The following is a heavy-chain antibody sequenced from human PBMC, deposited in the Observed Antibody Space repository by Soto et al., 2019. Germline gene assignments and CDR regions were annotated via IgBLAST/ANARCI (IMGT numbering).Heavy chain of an antibody. CDR3: ARGYGDYVLDY. J-gene: IGHJ4*02. CDR1: GGSISCCY. V-gene: IGHV4-59*01. CDR2: IYYSGSA. D-gene: IGHD4-17*01. Sequence: QVQLQESGPGLAKPSETLSLTCTVSGGSISCCYWSWLRQPPGTGLEWIGYIYYSGSANYNPSLKSRVTIAVDTAKNQCSQERSSVTAADTAGNYWARGYGDYVLDYWGQGTLVTVSS.